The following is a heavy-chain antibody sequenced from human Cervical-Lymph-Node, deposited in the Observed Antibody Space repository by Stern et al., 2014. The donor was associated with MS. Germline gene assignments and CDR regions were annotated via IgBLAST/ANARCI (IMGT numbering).Heavy chain of an antibody. Sequence: QVQLVQSGAEVKKPGASVKVSCKASGYTLTGYYMHWVRQAPGQGLEWMGRINPNSGGTNYAQQFQGRVTMTRDSSISTAYMELSRLRSDDTAVYYCARDWAPAVLDAFDIWGQGTMVTVSS. CDR3: ARDWAPAVLDAFDI. J-gene: IGHJ3*02. CDR2: INPNSGGT. V-gene: IGHV1-2*02. D-gene: IGHD1-1*01. CDR1: GYTLTGYY.